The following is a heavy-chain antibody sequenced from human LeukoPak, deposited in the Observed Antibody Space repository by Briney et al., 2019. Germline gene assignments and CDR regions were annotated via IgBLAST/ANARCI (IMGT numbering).Heavy chain of an antibody. V-gene: IGHV3-30*18. Sequence: PGGSLRLSCAASGFTFSSYSMNWVRQAPGKGLEWVAVISYDGSNKYYADSVKGRFTISRDNSKNTLYLQMNSLRAEDTAVYYCAKEGGYGDYESVYYFDYWGQGTLVTVSS. J-gene: IGHJ4*02. CDR1: GFTFSSYS. CDR2: ISYDGSNK. D-gene: IGHD4-17*01. CDR3: AKEGGYGDYESVYYFDY.